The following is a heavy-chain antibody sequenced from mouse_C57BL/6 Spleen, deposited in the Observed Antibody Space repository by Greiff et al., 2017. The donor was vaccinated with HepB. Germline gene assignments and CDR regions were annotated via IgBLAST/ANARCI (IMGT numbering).Heavy chain of an antibody. CDR2: ISSGSSTI. V-gene: IGHV5-17*01. Sequence: EVQVVESGGGLVKPGGSLKLSCAASGFTFSDYGMHWVRQAPEKGLEWVAYISSGSSTIYYADTVKGRFTISRDNAKNTLFLQMTSLRSEDTAMCYCARRIEEYGSSFHFGVWGTGTTVTVSS. D-gene: IGHD1-1*01. CDR3: ARRIEEYGSSFHFGV. J-gene: IGHJ1*03. CDR1: GFTFSDYG.